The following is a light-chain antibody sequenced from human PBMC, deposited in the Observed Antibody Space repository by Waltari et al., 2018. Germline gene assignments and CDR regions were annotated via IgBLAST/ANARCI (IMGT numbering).Light chain of an antibody. CDR2: RNN. CDR3: AAWDDSLRGPV. CDR1: SSNLGRNF. V-gene: IGLV1-47*01. J-gene: IGLJ3*02. Sequence: QSVLTQAPSASGTPGQRVTISYSGSSSNLGRNFVFWYQLLPGMAPKLLIFRNNQRPSGVPDRFSGSKSGTSASLAISGLRSEDEADYSCAAWDDSLRGPVFGTGTKLTVL.